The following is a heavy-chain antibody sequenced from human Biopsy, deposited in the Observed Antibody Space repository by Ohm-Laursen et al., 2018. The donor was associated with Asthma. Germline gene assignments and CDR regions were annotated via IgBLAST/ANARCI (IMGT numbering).Heavy chain of an antibody. J-gene: IGHJ3*01. CDR2: IRPGQPDI. Sequence: SLRLSCAASGFAFSNYPMSWARQAPGKGLAWVGTIRPGQPDIDYEPPVRGRFFISRDDSKNTLYLDMTSLRAEDTAVYYCVKDTLIDSKNYYTFEVWGQETMVTVSS. CDR1: GFAFSNYP. D-gene: IGHD3-22*01. V-gene: IGHV3-23*01. CDR3: VKDTLIDSKNYYTFEV.